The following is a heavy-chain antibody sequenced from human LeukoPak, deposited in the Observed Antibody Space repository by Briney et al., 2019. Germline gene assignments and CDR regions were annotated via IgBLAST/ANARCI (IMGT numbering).Heavy chain of an antibody. J-gene: IGHJ4*02. CDR1: GFSVSDYY. CDR2: ISSSGNTI. V-gene: IGHV3-11*04. Sequence: GGSLRLSXAASGFSVSDYYMNWIRQAPGKGMEWVSYISSSGNTIYYADSVKGRSTISRDNAKNSLYLQMNSLRAEDTAVYYCASEVGADSRDFDYWGQGTLVTVSS. CDR3: ASEVGADSRDFDY. D-gene: IGHD1-26*01.